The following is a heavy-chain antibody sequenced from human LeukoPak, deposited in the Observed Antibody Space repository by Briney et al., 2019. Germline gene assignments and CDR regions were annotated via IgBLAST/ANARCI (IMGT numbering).Heavy chain of an antibody. CDR1: GGSFSSYV. V-gene: IGHV1-69*04. Sequence: SVKVSCKASGGSFSSYVITWVRQAPGQGLEWMGRIIPVLGVSNFAQKFQGRVTITADKSTSTAYMELSSLRSEDTAVYYCARDAAQAPSGAYFDYWGQGTLVTVSS. D-gene: IGHD1-1*01. CDR3: ARDAAQAPSGAYFDY. J-gene: IGHJ4*02. CDR2: IIPVLGVS.